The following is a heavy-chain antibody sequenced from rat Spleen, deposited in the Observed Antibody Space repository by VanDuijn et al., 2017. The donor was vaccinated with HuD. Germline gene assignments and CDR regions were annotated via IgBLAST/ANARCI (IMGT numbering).Heavy chain of an antibody. V-gene: IGHV3-3*01. CDR1: GYSITSSYR. CDR2: INSAGST. Sequence: EVQLQESGPGLVKPSQSLSLTCSVTGYSITSSYRWNWIRKFPGNKLEWMGYINSAGSTSYNPSLKSRISITRDTSKNQFFLQLNSVTTEDTATYYCARYIPGYYVMDAWGQGASVTVSS. CDR3: ARYIPGYYVMDA. J-gene: IGHJ4*01. D-gene: IGHD1-4*01.